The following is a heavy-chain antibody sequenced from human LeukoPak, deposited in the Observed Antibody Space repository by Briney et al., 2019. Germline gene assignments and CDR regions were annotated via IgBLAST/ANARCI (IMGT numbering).Heavy chain of an antibody. D-gene: IGHD1-26*01. CDR1: GFSLSSSGMC. J-gene: IGHJ4*02. CDR2: IDWEDNK. CDR3: ARIRGQVGAAFGNYFDY. Sequence: SGPTLVNPTQTLTLTCTFSGFSLSSSGMCVSWIRQPPGKALEWLARIDWEDNKYYNTSLKTRVTISKDTSKKQVVLTMTNMDPVDTATYYCARIRGQVGAAFGNYFDYWGQGTLVTVSS. V-gene: IGHV2-70*11.